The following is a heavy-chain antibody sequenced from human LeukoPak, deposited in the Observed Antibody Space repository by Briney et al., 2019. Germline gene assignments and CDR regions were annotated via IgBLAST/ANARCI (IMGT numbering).Heavy chain of an antibody. CDR3: ARQPHYYDSSGYYY. Sequence: GGFLRLSCAVSGFSVSSNYMSWVRQAPGKGLEWVSIIYSAGSIYYADSVKGRFTISRDNSKNTLFLQMNSLRAEDTAVYYCARQPHYYDSSGYYYWGQGTLVTVST. D-gene: IGHD3-22*01. V-gene: IGHV3-53*01. J-gene: IGHJ4*02. CDR1: GFSVSSNY. CDR2: IYSAGSI.